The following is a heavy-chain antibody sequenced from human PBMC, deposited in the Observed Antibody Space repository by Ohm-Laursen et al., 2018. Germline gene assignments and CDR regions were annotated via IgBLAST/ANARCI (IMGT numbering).Heavy chain of an antibody. CDR2: INTEDQT. V-gene: IGHV3-66*01. CDR3: ARDAPNYKTISGVVTALGMDV. J-gene: IGHJ6*02. Sequence: SLRLSCAASGFIVTSNHMSWVRQAPGKGLEWVSVINTEDQTFYLNSVKGRFSISRDNSKNTVYLQMNSLRVEDTAVYYCARDAPNYKTISGVVTALGMDVWGQGTTVTVSS. CDR1: GFIVTSNH. D-gene: IGHD3-3*01.